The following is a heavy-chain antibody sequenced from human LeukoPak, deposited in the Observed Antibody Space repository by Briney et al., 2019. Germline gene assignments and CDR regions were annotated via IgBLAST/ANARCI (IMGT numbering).Heavy chain of an antibody. V-gene: IGHV3-23*01. CDR1: GFTFSSYV. D-gene: IGHD6-19*01. J-gene: IGHJ6*02. CDR2: ISGNGGST. Sequence: GGSLILSCSASGFTFSSYVMSWVRQAPGKGPEWVSGISGNGGSTNYADSVKGRLTISRDNSKNTLFLQMNSLRAEDTAVYYCAKEQWLGRTFYGLDVWGQGTTVTVSS. CDR3: AKEQWLGRTFYGLDV.